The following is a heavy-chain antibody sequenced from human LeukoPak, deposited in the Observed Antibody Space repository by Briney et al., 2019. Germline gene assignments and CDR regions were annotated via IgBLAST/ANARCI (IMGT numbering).Heavy chain of an antibody. V-gene: IGHV1-69*13. Sequence: SVKVSCTASGGTFSSYAISWVRQAPGQGLEWMGGIIPIFGTANYAQKFQGRVTITADESTSTAYMELSSLRSEDTAVYYCARAGYSSSRLAYWGQGTLVTVSS. CDR1: GGTFSSYA. J-gene: IGHJ4*02. D-gene: IGHD6-13*01. CDR2: IIPIFGTA. CDR3: ARAGYSSSRLAY.